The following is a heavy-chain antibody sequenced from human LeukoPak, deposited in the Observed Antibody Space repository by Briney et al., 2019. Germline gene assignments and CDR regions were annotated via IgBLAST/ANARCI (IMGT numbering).Heavy chain of an antibody. CDR3: ARASWYCSSTSCSSAAFDI. CDR2: ISGSGGST. CDR1: GFTFSSYA. D-gene: IGHD2-2*01. J-gene: IGHJ3*02. Sequence: GGSLRLSCAASGFTFSSYAMSWVRQAPGKGLEWVSAISGSGGSTYYADSVKGRFTISRDNSKNTLYLQMNSLRAEDTAVYYCARASWYCSSTSCSSAAFDIWGQGTMVTVSS. V-gene: IGHV3-23*01.